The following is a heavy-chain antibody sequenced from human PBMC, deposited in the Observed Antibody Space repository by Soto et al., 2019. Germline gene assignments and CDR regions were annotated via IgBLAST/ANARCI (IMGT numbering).Heavy chain of an antibody. CDR2: ISSSSSYI. CDR3: ARDLDSSGWEDYYGMDV. V-gene: IGHV3-21*01. J-gene: IGHJ6*02. D-gene: IGHD6-19*01. CDR1: GFTLSSYS. Sequence: VSLRLSCAASGFTLSSYSMNWVRQAPWKGLEWVSSISSSSSYIYYADSVKGRFTISRDNAKNSLYLQMNSLRAEDTAVYYCARDLDSSGWEDYYGMDVWGQGTTVTVSS.